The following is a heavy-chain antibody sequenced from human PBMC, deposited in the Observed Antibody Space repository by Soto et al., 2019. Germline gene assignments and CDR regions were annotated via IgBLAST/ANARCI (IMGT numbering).Heavy chain of an antibody. V-gene: IGHV3-23*01. CDR2: IIASGVNT. J-gene: IGHJ5*02. CDR3: AKMRDVRQGFDP. Sequence: EVQLLESGGGLVQPGGSLRLSCVASGFTFSSYAMSWVRQAPGKGLEWVSAIIASGVNTYYADSVKGRFTISRDNSKNTLYLHMNSLRAEDTAAYYCAKMRDVRQGFDPWGQGTLVTVSS. CDR1: GFTFSSYA.